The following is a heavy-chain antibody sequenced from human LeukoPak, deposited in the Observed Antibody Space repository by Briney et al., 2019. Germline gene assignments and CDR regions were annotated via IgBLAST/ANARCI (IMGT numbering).Heavy chain of an antibody. D-gene: IGHD6-13*01. CDR2: MNPNSGNT. Sequence: ASVKVSCKASGYTFTSYDINWVRQATGQGLEWMGWMNPNSGNTGYAQNFQGRVTMTRNTSISTAYMELSSLRSEDTVVYYCARGTAAANIQLDAFDIWGQGTMVTVSS. V-gene: IGHV1-8*01. CDR3: ARGTAAANIQLDAFDI. CDR1: GYTFTSYD. J-gene: IGHJ3*02.